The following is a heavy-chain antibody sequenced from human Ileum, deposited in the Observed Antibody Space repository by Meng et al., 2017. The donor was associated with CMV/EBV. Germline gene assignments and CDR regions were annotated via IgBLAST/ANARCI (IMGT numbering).Heavy chain of an antibody. J-gene: IGHJ4*02. V-gene: IGHV4-59*01. CDR3: ARTGRFGSYYFDY. CDR2: VYSTGST. D-gene: IGHD3-10*01. CDR1: GGSIISYY. Sequence: QMQRQGSDPGLVKPSETLSLPCSVSGGSIISYYWSWIRQAPGKGLEWTGYVYSTGSTNYSPSLRSRVTISVDTSRNQFSLRLSSVTAADTAVYYCARTGRFGSYYFDYWGQGTLVTVSS.